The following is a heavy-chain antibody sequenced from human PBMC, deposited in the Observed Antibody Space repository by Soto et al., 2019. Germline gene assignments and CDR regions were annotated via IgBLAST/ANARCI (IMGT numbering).Heavy chain of an antibody. CDR2: IYYSGST. D-gene: IGHD3-3*01. V-gene: IGHV4-30-4*01. CDR1: GGSISSGDYY. CDR3: ARVRADFWRGYFFLDY. J-gene: IGHJ4*02. Sequence: SETLSLTCTVSGGSISSGDYYWSWIRQPPGKGLEWIGYIYYSGSTYYNPSLKSRVTISVDTSKNQFSLKLSSVTAADTAVYYWARVRADFWRGYFFLDYWGQGTLVTVSS.